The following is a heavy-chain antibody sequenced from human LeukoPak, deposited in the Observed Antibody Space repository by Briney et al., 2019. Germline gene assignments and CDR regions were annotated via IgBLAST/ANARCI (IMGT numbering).Heavy chain of an antibody. CDR2: INPSGGST. D-gene: IGHD3-22*01. CDR3: ARDHPTYYYDSSGSIDAFDI. Sequence: ASVKVSCKASGYTFTSYYMHWVRQAPGQGLEWMGIINPSGGSTSYAQKFQGGVTMTRDTSTSTVYMELSSLRSEDTAVYYCARDHPTYYYDSSGSIDAFDIWGQGTMVTVSS. J-gene: IGHJ3*02. CDR1: GYTFTSYY. V-gene: IGHV1-46*01.